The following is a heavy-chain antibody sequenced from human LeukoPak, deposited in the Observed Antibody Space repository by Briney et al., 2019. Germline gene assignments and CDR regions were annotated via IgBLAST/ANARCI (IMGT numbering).Heavy chain of an antibody. V-gene: IGHV4-39*01. J-gene: IGHJ1*01. D-gene: IGHD3-9*01. Sequence: SETLSLTCTVSGGSISSSSYYWGWIRQPPGKGLEWIGSIYYSGSTYYNPSLKSRVTISVDTSKNQFSLKLSSVTAADTAVYYCARLDRAGWALKYFQHWGRGTLVTVSS. CDR3: ARLDRAGWALKYFQH. CDR2: IYYSGST. CDR1: GGSISSSSYY.